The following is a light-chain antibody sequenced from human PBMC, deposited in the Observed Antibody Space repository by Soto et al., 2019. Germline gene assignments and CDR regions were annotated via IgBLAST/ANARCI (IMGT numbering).Light chain of an antibody. CDR2: DAS. V-gene: IGKV1-33*01. J-gene: IGKJ5*01. CDR3: QHFANLPMT. CDR1: QNINNY. Sequence: DIQMTQSPSSLSASVGDRVTITCQASQNINNYLNWYQQKPGRAPKLLIYDASNLEAGVPSRFRGSGSGTDFTLTISSLQPQDIATYYCQHFANLPMTFGQGTRLEIK.